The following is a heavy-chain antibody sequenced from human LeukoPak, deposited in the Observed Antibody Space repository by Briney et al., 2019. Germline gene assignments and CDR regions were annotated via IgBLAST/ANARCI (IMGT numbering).Heavy chain of an antibody. V-gene: IGHV3-48*01. CDR1: GFTFSTCN. CDR3: ARALRAYYFDD. CDR2: ISSSSITR. D-gene: IGHD2-21*01. J-gene: IGHJ4*02. Sequence: GGSLRLSCAASGFTFSTCNMNWVRQAPGKGLEWVSYISSSSITRYYADFVKGRFTISRDNAKNSLFLQLNSLRAEDTAVYYCARALRAYYFDDWGQGTLVTVSS.